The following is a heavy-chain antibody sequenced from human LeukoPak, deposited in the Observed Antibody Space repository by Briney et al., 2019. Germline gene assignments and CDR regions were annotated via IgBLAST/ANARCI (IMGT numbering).Heavy chain of an antibody. CDR2: ISGSGGST. J-gene: IGHJ4*02. D-gene: IGHD2-21*02. V-gene: IGHV3-23*01. Sequence: GGSLRLSCAASGFTFSSYAMSWVRRAPGKGLEWVSAISGSGGSTYYADSVKGRLTISRDNSKNTLYLQMNSLRAEDTAVYYCAPSYCGGDCSSYYFDYWGQGTLVTVSS. CDR1: GFTFSSYA. CDR3: APSYCGGDCSSYYFDY.